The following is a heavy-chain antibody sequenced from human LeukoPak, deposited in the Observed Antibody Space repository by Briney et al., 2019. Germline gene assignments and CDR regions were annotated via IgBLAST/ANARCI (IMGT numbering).Heavy chain of an antibody. CDR3: AKDQGGSYSWYFDY. CDR1: GFTFSSYA. CDR2: ISYDGSNK. Sequence: PGGSLRLSCAASGFTFSSYAMHWVRQAPGKGLEWVAVISYDGSNKYYADSVKGRFTISRDNSKNTLYLQMNSLGAEDTAVYYCAKDQGGSYSWYFDYWGQGTLVTVSS. D-gene: IGHD1-26*01. J-gene: IGHJ4*02. V-gene: IGHV3-30-3*01.